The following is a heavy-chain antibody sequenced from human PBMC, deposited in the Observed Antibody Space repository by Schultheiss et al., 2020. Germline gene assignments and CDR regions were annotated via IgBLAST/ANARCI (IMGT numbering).Heavy chain of an antibody. V-gene: IGHV4-39*07. J-gene: IGHJ4*02. D-gene: IGHD2-21*02. CDR1: GGSISSGGYY. CDR2: INHSGST. CDR3: ARMRVTRRVDY. Sequence: SETLSLTCTVSGGSISSGGYYWSWIRQHPGKGLEWIGEINHSGSTNYNPSLKSRVTISVDTSKNQFSLKLSSVTAADTAVYYCARMRVTRRVDYWGQGTLVTVSS.